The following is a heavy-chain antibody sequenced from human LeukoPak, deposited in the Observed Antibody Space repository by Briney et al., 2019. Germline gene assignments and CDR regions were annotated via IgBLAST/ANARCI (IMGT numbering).Heavy chain of an antibody. CDR1: GYTFTGYY. Sequence: ASVKVSCKASGYTFTGYYLHWVRRAPGQGLEWMGWINTNSGGTNFAQKFQGRVTMTRDTSITTAYMEMSRLRSDDTAVYYCAREHPFGVILIRGFDYWGQGTLVTVSS. CDR2: INTNSGGT. V-gene: IGHV1-2*02. D-gene: IGHD3-16*01. J-gene: IGHJ4*02. CDR3: AREHPFGVILIRGFDY.